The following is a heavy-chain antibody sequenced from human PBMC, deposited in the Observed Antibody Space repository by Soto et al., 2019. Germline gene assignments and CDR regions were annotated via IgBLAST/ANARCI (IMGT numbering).Heavy chain of an antibody. V-gene: IGHV3-66*01. Sequence: EVQLEESGGGLVQPGGSLRLSCAASGLTVSDNYIRWVRHAPGKGLEWVSVIYRGGDTYYADSVKGRFTISRDNSKHTVYLQMNSLSDEDTAVYYCASCHWNGPNDSWGQGTLVTVSS. CDR2: IYRGGDT. D-gene: IGHD1-1*01. CDR1: GLTVSDNY. CDR3: ASCHWNGPNDS. J-gene: IGHJ5*01.